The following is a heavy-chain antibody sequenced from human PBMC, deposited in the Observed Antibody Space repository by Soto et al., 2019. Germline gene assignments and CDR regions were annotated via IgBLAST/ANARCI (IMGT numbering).Heavy chain of an antibody. Sequence: QVHLVESGGDVVQPGRSLRLSCAASGLTFSNYGFHWVRQAPGRGLEWVAVISYSGSNIFYTDSVKGRFSISRDNTNNTVSLQMNNMKPEDTDMYYCANDSGELHDPPFWSWFDPWGPGTLVTVSS. CDR1: GLTFSNYG. CDR3: ANDSGELHDPPFWSWFDP. CDR2: ISYSGSNI. J-gene: IGHJ5*02. D-gene: IGHD1-26*01. V-gene: IGHV3-30*18.